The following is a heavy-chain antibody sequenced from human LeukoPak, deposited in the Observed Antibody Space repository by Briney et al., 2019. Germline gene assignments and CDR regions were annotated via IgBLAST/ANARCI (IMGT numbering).Heavy chain of an antibody. CDR3: SRGYYDTSGPHPYNYYMDV. Sequence: EASVKVSCKASGGTFSSYAISWVRQAPGQGLEWMGGIIPIFDIADYAQKFQGRVTITADASTRTAYMELSSLRSEDTAVYYCSRGYYDTSGPHPYNYYMDVWGKGTTVTVSS. CDR2: IIPIFDIA. J-gene: IGHJ6*03. D-gene: IGHD3-22*01. CDR1: GGTFSSYA. V-gene: IGHV1-69*13.